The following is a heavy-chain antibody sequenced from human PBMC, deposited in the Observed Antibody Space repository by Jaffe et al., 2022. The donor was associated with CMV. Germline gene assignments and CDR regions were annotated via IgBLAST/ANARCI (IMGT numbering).Heavy chain of an antibody. Sequence: QVQLQESGPGLVKPSETLSLTCTVSGGSISSYYWSWIRQPPGKGLEWIGYIYYSGSTNYNPSLKSRVTISVDTSKNQFSLKLSSVTAADTAVYYCARQDRDSSGWNPTSVWYFDLWGRGTLVTVSS. D-gene: IGHD6-19*01. J-gene: IGHJ2*01. CDR2: IYYSGST. CDR1: GGSISSYY. V-gene: IGHV4-59*08. CDR3: ARQDRDSSGWNPTSVWYFDL.